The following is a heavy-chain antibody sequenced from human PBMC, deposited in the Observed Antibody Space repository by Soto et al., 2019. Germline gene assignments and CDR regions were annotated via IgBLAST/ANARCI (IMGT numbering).Heavy chain of an antibody. CDR2: IIPIFGTA. D-gene: IGHD3-22*01. J-gene: IGHJ3*02. V-gene: IGHV1-69*13. CDR1: GGTFSSYA. CDR3: ARPVYYYDSSGYYSYAFDI. Sequence: ASVKVSCKASGGTFSSYAISWVRRAPGQGLEWMGGIIPIFGTANYAQKFQGRVTITADESTSTAYMELSSLRSEDTAVYYCARPVYYYDSSGYYSYAFDIWGQGTMVTVSS.